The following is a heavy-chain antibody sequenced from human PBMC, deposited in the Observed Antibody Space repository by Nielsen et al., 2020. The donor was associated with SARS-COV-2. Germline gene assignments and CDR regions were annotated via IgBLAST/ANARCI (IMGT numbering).Heavy chain of an antibody. J-gene: IGHJ4*02. CDR2: ISYDGSNE. V-gene: IGHV3-30-3*01. CDR3: ARETLDHTSSFVDF. D-gene: IGHD3-16*01. Sequence: GGSLRLSCEASGFPFNKYAMHWVRQAPGKGLEWMTIISYDGSNEHYADSVKGRFSISRDNSKNLVYLQMNSLKPDDTAMYYCARETLDHTSSFVDFWGQGTLVTVS. CDR1: GFPFNKYA.